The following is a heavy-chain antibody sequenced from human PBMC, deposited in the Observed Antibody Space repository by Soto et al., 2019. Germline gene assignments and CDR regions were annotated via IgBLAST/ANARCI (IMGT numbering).Heavy chain of an antibody. V-gene: IGHV3-21*01. J-gene: IGHJ4*02. D-gene: IGHD5-12*01. CDR2: ISSSSSYI. Sequence: GGSLRLSCAASGFTFSSYSMNWVRQAPGKGLEWVSSISSSSSYIYYADSVKGRFTISRDNAKNSLYLQMNSLRAEDTAVYYCARDPGRWLPSHFDFWGQGTLVTVSS. CDR1: GFTFSSYS. CDR3: ARDPGRWLPSHFDF.